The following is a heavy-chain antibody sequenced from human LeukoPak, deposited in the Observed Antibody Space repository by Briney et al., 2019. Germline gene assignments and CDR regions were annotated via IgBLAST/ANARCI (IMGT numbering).Heavy chain of an antibody. J-gene: IGHJ3*02. Sequence: PSETLSLTCTVSGGSISSYYWNWIRRPPGKGLEWIGYIYNSGSTNYNPSLKSRVTISVDTSKNQFSLKLNSVTAADTAVYYCARGNPTYYYGSGSYAAFDIWGQGTMVTVSS. D-gene: IGHD3-10*01. CDR1: GGSISSYY. CDR3: ARGNPTYYYGSGSYAAFDI. V-gene: IGHV4-59*01. CDR2: IYNSGST.